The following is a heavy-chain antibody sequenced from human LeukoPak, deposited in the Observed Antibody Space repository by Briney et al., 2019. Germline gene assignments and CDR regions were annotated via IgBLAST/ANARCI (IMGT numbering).Heavy chain of an antibody. V-gene: IGHV3-66*02. CDR1: GFTVSSNY. CDR2: ICSGGST. Sequence: GGSLRLSCAASGFTVSSNYMSWVRQAPGKGLEWVSVICSGGSTYYADSVKGRFTISRDNSKNTLYLQMNSLRAEDTAVYYCARVCYDFWSGTDNWFDPWGQGTLVTVSS. CDR3: ARVCYDFWSGTDNWFDP. J-gene: IGHJ5*02. D-gene: IGHD3-3*01.